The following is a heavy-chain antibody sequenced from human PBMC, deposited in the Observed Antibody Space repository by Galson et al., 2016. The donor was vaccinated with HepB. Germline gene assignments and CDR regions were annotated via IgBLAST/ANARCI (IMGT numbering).Heavy chain of an antibody. CDR3: ARDRGIAAGGWFAP. J-gene: IGHJ5*02. V-gene: IGHV3-69-1*01. CDR2: ISSSSKCI. CDR1: GFTFSDYY. Sequence: SCAASGFTFSDYYMHWVRQAPGKGLEWVSSISSSSKCIYYADSVKGRFTISRANANNSLFLQMNSLRADDTAVYFCARDRGIAAGGWFAPWGQGTLVTVSS. D-gene: IGHD6-13*01.